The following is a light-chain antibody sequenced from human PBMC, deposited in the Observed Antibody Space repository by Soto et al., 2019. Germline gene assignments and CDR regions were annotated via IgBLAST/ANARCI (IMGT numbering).Light chain of an antibody. CDR2: GAS. J-gene: IGKJ1*01. CDR1: QSVSSTF. CDR3: QQYESSRT. Sequence: EIVLTQSPGTLSLTPGERATLSCRASQSVSSTFLAWYQQKPGQAPKVLIYGASTRATGIPDRFTGSGSGTDFTLTITSLETEDFEMYYGQQYESSRTFGQGTKVDMK. V-gene: IGKV3-20*01.